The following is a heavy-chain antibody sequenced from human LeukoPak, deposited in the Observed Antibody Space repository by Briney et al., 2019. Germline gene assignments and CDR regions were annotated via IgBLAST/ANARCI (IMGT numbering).Heavy chain of an antibody. CDR1: GGSFCGYF. D-gene: IGHD2-2*01. V-gene: IGHV4-34*01. J-gene: IGHJ4*02. CDR3: ARDRGYCSSTSCLYSFVY. Sequence: SETLSLTCAVYGGSFCGYFWSWIPQPPGKGLEWIGEIKHSGSTNYNPSLKSRVTISVDTSKNQFSLKLSSVTAADTAVYYCARDRGYCSSTSCLYSFVYWGQGTLVTASS. CDR2: IKHSGST.